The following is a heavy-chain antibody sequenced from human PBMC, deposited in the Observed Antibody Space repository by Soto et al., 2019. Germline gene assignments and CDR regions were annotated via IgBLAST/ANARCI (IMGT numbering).Heavy chain of an antibody. D-gene: IGHD1-26*01. CDR3: AKWPPSPKMGVTTH. Sequence: EVQLLESGGGLVQPGGSLXXSXXXXXXXXXSXXXXXXXXAPGKGLQWVSAITIAGGGTYYADSVKGPFTISRDNSKNTLFLQMNSLSAEDTALYFCAKWPPSPKMGVTTHWGQGTLVSVSS. CDR2: ITIAGGGT. CDR1: XXXXXSXX. J-gene: IGHJ4*02. V-gene: IGHV3-23*01.